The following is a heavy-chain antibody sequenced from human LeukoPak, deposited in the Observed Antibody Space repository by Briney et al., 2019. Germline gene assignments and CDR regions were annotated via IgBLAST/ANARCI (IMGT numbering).Heavy chain of an antibody. J-gene: IGHJ5*02. V-gene: IGHV3-21*04. CDR2: IAALNTNT. D-gene: IGHD2-2*01. CDR1: GFTFRTYS. Sequence: PGGSLRLSCAASGFTFRTYSMAWVRQAPGPGLEWVSSIAALNTNTYYADSVKGRFTISRDNAKNSLYLHMNSLRAEDTAVYYCARCSLGSCLRTSSFDPWGQGTLVTVSS. CDR3: ARCSLGSCLRTSSFDP.